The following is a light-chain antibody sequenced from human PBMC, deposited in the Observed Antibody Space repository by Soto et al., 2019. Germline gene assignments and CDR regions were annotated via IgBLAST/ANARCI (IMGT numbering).Light chain of an antibody. CDR2: GAS. CDR3: KQYENWPIT. Sequence: IVLTQSPGPLSLSPGDRATLSCRARPSVSSRSLAWYPQNPGQAPRLFIYGASTRATAIPPRFSGGGLGQEFPLPIRSLKSEDLAVYYCKQYENWPITVGQGTRREI. V-gene: IGKV3-15*01. CDR1: PSVSSR. J-gene: IGKJ5*01.